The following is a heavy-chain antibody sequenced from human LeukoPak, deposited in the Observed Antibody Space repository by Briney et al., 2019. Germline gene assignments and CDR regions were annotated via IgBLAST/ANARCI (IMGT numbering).Heavy chain of an antibody. CDR2: ISGSGGST. Sequence: PGGSLRLSCAASGFTFSSYAMSWVRQAPGKGLEWVSAISGSGGSTYYADSVKGRFTISRDNSKNTLYLQMNSLRAEDTAVYYCAKDLWFGESRPSFDYWGQGTLVTVSS. CDR1: GFTFSSYA. CDR3: AKDLWFGESRPSFDY. J-gene: IGHJ4*01. D-gene: IGHD3-10*01. V-gene: IGHV3-23*01.